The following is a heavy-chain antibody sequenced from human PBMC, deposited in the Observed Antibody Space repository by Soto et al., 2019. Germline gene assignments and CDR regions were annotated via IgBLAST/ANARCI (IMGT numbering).Heavy chain of an antibody. CDR2: MNPNSGNT. CDR3: ARGLLGYGAGIYYYYGMDV. D-gene: IGHD3-10*01. V-gene: IGHV1-8*01. J-gene: IGHJ6*02. Sequence: QVQLVQSGAEVKKPGASVKVSCQASGYTFTSYDINWVRQATGQGLEWMGWMNPNSGNTGYAQTFQGRVTMTRNTAISTAYMELSSLRSEDTAVYYGARGLLGYGAGIYYYYGMDVWGQWPTVTVSS. CDR1: GYTFTSYD.